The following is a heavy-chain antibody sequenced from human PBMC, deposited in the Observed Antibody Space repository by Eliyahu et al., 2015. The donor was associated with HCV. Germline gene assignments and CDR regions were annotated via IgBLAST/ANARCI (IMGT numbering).Heavy chain of an antibody. Sequence: QVQLQQWGAGLLKPSETLSLTCGVYGESFXGYYWSWIRQPPGKGLXWIGXITPSGDTNXNPSLKSRLTISVNTSKNQFSLRVNSVTAADTAVYYCARGWGYFTSMNKYFYIDVWGEGTTVTVSS. V-gene: IGHV4-34*02. CDR3: ARGWGYFTSMNKYFYIDV. J-gene: IGHJ6*03. CDR2: ITPSGDT. CDR1: GESFXGYY. D-gene: IGHD1/OR15-1a*01.